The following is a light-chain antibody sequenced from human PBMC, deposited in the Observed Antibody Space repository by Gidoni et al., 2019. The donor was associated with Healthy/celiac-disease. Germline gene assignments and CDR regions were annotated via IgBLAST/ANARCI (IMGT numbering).Light chain of an antibody. CDR3: GTWDSSLSAG. J-gene: IGLJ3*02. Sequence: QSLLPQPPPVSSAPQQKVTISCLGSSSNIGNKYVSWYQQLPGTAPKLLIDDNNKRPSGIPDRFSGAKSGTSATLGITGLQTGDEADYYCGTWDSSLSAGFGGGTKLTVL. CDR1: SSNIGNKY. CDR2: DNN. V-gene: IGLV1-51*01.